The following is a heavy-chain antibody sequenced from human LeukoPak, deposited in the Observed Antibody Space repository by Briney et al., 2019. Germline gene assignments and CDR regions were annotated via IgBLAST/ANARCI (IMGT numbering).Heavy chain of an antibody. CDR2: MNPNSGNT. CDR1: GYTFTSYD. D-gene: IGHD3-3*01. CDR3: ARLEHFTIFGVATPDDY. J-gene: IGHJ4*02. Sequence: ASVKVSCKASGYTFTSYDINWVRQATGQGLEWMGWMNPNSGNTGYAQKFQGRVTMTRNTSISTAYMELSSLRSEDTAVYYCARLEHFTIFGVATPDDYWGQGTLVTVSS. V-gene: IGHV1-8*01.